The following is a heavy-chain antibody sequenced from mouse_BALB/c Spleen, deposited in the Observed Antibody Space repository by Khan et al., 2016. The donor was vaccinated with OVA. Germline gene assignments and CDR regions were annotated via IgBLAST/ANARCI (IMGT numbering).Heavy chain of an antibody. CDR1: GYTFTSYW. CDR2: ISPGSGTP. D-gene: IGHD1-1*01. J-gene: IGHJ4*01. CDR3: ARENYYGSSHYAMDY. Sequence: DLVKPGASVKLSCKASGYTFTSYWINWIKQRPGQGLEWIGRISPGSGTPYYNEMFKGKATLTVDTSSSTAYFQLSSLSSEDSAVYFCARENYYGSSHYAMDYWGQGTSVTVSS. V-gene: IGHV1S41*01.